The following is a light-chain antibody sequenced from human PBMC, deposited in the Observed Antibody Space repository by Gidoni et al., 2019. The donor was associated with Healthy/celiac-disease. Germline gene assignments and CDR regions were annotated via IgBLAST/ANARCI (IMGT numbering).Light chain of an antibody. Sequence: DIVMTQSPDSLAVSLGERAAINCKSSRNVLYSSNNKNYLAWYQQKPGQPPYLLIHWASTRGSGVPDRFSGSGSGTDFTLTISSLQAEDVAVYYCQQYYSTPHTFGQGTKLEIK. CDR3: QQYYSTPHT. J-gene: IGKJ2*01. V-gene: IGKV4-1*01. CDR1: RNVLYSSNNKNY. CDR2: WAS.